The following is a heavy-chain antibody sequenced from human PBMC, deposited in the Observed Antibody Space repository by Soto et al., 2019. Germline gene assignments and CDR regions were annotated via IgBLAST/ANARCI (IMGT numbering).Heavy chain of an antibody. Sequence: SETLSLTCTVSGGSISSSSYYWGWIRQPPGKGLEWIGSIYYSGSTYYNPSLKSRVTISVDTSKNQFSLELSSVTAADTAVYYCARYEGDYYASSGYLFDPWGQGTLVTVSS. V-gene: IGHV4-39*01. CDR2: IYYSGST. J-gene: IGHJ5*02. D-gene: IGHD3-22*01. CDR3: ARYEGDYYASSGYLFDP. CDR1: GGSISSSSYY.